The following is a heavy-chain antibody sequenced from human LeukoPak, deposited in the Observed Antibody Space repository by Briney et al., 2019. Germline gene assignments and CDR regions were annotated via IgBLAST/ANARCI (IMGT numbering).Heavy chain of an antibody. J-gene: IGHJ4*02. CDR3: ARDDVGGYSGYDDPT. CDR1: GFTFSSYA. V-gene: IGHV3-23*01. Sequence: GGSLRLSCAASGFTFSSYAMSWVRQAPGKGLEWVSAISGSGGSTYYADSVKGRFTISRDNSKNTLYLQMNSLRAEDTAVYYCARDDVGGYSGYDDPTWGQGTLVTVSS. D-gene: IGHD5-12*01. CDR2: ISGSGGST.